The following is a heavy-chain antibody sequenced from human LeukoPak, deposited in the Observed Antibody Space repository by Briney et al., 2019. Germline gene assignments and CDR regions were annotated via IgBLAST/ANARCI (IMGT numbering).Heavy chain of an antibody. CDR1: GFTFSSYA. CDR3: AKAQDWGSASYFDY. Sequence: GGSLRLSCAGSGFTFSSYAMTWVRQAPGKGLEWVSAISGGGGTTYYADSVTGRFTISRDNSMNTLYLQMNSLRGEDTAVYYCAKAQDWGSASYFDYWGQGTLVTVSS. CDR2: ISGGGGTT. J-gene: IGHJ4*02. D-gene: IGHD7-27*01. V-gene: IGHV3-23*01.